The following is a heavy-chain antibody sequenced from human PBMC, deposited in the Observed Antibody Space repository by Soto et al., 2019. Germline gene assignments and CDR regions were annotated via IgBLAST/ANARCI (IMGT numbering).Heavy chain of an antibody. CDR1: GFTVSSNY. D-gene: IGHD6-13*01. CDR3: ARDLTPAAGTWAFDI. Sequence: EVQLVESGGGLVQPGGSLRLSCAASGFTVSSNYMSWVRQAPGKGLEWVSVIYSGGSTYYADSVKGRFTISRDNSKNTLYLQMNSLRAEDTAVYYCARDLTPAAGTWAFDIWGQGTMVTVSS. J-gene: IGHJ3*02. CDR2: IYSGGST. V-gene: IGHV3-66*01.